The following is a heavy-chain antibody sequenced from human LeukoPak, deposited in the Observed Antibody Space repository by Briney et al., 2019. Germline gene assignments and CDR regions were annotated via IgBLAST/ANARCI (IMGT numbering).Heavy chain of an antibody. CDR1: GFTFSSYS. J-gene: IGHJ4*02. CDR3: ARDTKGRITIFGVVIKGFDY. Sequence: PGGSLRLSCAASGFTFSSYSMNWVRQAPGKGLEWVSSISSSSGYIYYADSVKGRFTISRDNAKNSLYLQMNSLRAEDTAVYYCARDTKGRITIFGVVIKGFDYWGQGTLVTVSS. D-gene: IGHD3-3*01. V-gene: IGHV3-21*01. CDR2: ISSSSGYI.